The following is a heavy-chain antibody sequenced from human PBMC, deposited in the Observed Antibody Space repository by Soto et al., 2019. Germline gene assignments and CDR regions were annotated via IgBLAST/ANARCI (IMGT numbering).Heavy chain of an antibody. CDR3: TSRPSGMTYHAVFDF. V-gene: IGHV3-7*03. Sequence: GGSLTLSCAASGLTFSGHWMTWVRQTPGEGLQWVAAIKPDGSETFYVDSVKGRFTISRDNARNSLFLQMDSLRAEDTAVYYCTSRPSGMTYHAVFDFWGQGTLVTVSS. D-gene: IGHD2-21*02. CDR1: GLTFSGHW. J-gene: IGHJ4*02. CDR2: IKPDGSET.